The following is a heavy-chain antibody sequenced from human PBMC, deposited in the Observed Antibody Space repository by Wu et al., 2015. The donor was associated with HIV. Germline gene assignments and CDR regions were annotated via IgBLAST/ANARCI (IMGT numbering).Heavy chain of an antibody. J-gene: IGHJ3*01. CDR1: GGNFNTYA. V-gene: IGHV1-69*05. D-gene: IGHD2-15*01. CDR3: ARDTSIVVVRAAIRYGFDF. CDR2: IIPLFDEP. Sequence: QVHLGQSGAEVKKPGSSIKVSCKASGGNFNTYAINWVRQAPGQGLEWMGGIIPLFDEPNYAQKFKGKVTITTDKSTNTAYMELRSLTPDDTAIYFCARDTSIVVVRAAIRYGFDFWGPRDSGQRLF.